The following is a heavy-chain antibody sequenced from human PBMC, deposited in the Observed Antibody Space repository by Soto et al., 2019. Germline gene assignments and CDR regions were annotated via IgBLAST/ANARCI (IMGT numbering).Heavy chain of an antibody. J-gene: IGHJ1*01. V-gene: IGHV3-23*01. CDR3: AKDPRYCSGGSCYFEYFQH. CDR1: GFTFSSYA. D-gene: IGHD2-15*01. Sequence: EVQLLASGGGLVQPGGSLRLSCAASGFTFSSYAMSWVRQAPGKGLEWVSAISGSGGSTYYADSVKGRFTISRDNSKNTLYLQKNSLIAEDTAVYYCAKDPRYCSGGSCYFEYFQHWGQGTLVTVSS. CDR2: ISGSGGST.